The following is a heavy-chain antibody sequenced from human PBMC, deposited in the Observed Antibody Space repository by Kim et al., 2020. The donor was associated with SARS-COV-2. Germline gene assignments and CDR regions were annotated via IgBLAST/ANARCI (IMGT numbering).Heavy chain of an antibody. CDR2: ISYDGSNK. CDR3: ASTGGGPRDWYY. V-gene: IGHV3-30-3*01. J-gene: IGHJ4*02. Sequence: GGSLRLSCAASGFTFSRYAMHWVRQAPGKGLEWVAVISYDGSNKYYADSVKGRFTISRDNSKNTLYLQMNSLRAEDTAVYYCASTGGGPRDWYYWGQGTLVTVSS. CDR1: GFTFSRYA. D-gene: IGHD3-9*01.